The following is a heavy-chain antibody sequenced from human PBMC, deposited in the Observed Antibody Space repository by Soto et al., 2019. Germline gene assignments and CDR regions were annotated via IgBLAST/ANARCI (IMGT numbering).Heavy chain of an antibody. Sequence: GGSLRLSCAASGFTFSSYAMSWVRQAPGKGLEWVSAISGSGGSTYYADSVKGRFTISRDNSKNTLYLQMNSLRAEDTAVYYCAKLFSGSYYANYYYGMDVWGQGTTVTVSS. V-gene: IGHV3-23*01. CDR1: GFTFSSYA. D-gene: IGHD1-26*01. CDR3: AKLFSGSYYANYYYGMDV. J-gene: IGHJ6*02. CDR2: ISGSGGST.